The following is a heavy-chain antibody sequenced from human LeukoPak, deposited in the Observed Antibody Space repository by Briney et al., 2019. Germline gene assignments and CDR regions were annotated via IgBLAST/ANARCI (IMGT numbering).Heavy chain of an antibody. J-gene: IGHJ4*02. D-gene: IGHD3-10*01. CDR1: GFTFSSYA. CDR3: AKDYYGSGRLFDY. Sequence: GGSLRLSCAASGFTFSSYAMSWVRQAPGKGLEWVSAISGSGGSTYYADSVKGRLTISRDNSKNTLYLQMNSLRAEDTAVYYCAKDYYGSGRLFDYWGQGTLVTVSS. CDR2: ISGSGGST. V-gene: IGHV3-23*01.